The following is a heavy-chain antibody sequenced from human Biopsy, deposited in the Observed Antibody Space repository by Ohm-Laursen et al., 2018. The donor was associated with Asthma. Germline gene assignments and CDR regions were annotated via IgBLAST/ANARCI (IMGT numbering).Heavy chain of an antibody. CDR2: ISYDGSTK. V-gene: IGHV3-30*03. CDR3: ARDVVWFREVGGMDV. CDR1: GFTFSRYG. D-gene: IGHD3-10*01. J-gene: IGHJ6*02. Sequence: SLRPSCSASGFTFSRYGMHWVRQAPGKGLEWVAVISYDGSTKYSADSVKGRFIVSRDISKNILSLQMNSLRPEDTAVYYCARDVVWFREVGGMDVWGQGTTVTVSS.